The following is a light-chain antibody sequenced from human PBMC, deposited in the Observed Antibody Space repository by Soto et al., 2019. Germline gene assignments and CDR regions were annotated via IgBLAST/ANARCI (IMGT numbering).Light chain of an antibody. CDR2: DVT. J-gene: IGLJ1*01. CDR3: SSYAGTHIV. V-gene: IGLV2-8*01. Sequence: QSVLTQPPSASGSPGQSVAISCTGTSSDVGGDNYVSWYQQYPGKAPKLMIYDVTKRPSGVPDPFSGSKSGNTASLTVSGLQAEDEADYYCSSYAGTHIVFGTGTKLTVL. CDR1: SSDVGGDNY.